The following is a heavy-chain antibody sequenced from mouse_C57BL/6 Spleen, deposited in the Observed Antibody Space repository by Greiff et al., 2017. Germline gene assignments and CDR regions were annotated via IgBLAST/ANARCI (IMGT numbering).Heavy chain of an antibody. CDR2: ISDGGSYT. D-gene: IGHD1-1*01. CDR1: GFTFSSYA. CDR3: ARDGGSSYLCWYFDV. J-gene: IGHJ1*03. Sequence: EVMLVESGGGLVKPGGSLTLSCAASGFTFSSYAMSWVRQTPEKRLEWVATISDGGSYTSYPDNVKGRFTISRDNAKNTLYLQMSHLKSEDTAMYYCARDGGSSYLCWYFDVWGTGTTVTVSS. V-gene: IGHV5-4*01.